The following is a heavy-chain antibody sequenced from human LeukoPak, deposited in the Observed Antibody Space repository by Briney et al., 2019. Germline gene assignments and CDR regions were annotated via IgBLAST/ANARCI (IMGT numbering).Heavy chain of an antibody. J-gene: IGHJ3*02. Sequence: ASVKVSCKASGGTFSSYAISWVRHAPGQGLEWMGGIIPIFGTANYAQKFQGRVTITTDESTSTAYMELSRLRSEDTAVYYCARRFRQDGNNYMAFDIWGQGTMVTVSS. D-gene: IGHD5-24*01. CDR2: IIPIFGTA. CDR3: ARRFRQDGNNYMAFDI. V-gene: IGHV1-69*05. CDR1: GGTFSSYA.